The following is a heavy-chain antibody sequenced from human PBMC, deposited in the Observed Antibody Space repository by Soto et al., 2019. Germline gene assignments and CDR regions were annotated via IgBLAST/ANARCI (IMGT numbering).Heavy chain of an antibody. CDR1: GGTFSSYA. Sequence: QVQLVQSGAEVKKPGSSVKVSCKASGGTFSSYAISWVRQAPGQGLEWMGGIIPIFGTANYAQKFQGRVTITADKSTSTAYMERSSLRSEDTAVYYCARPPPRKYYDSPPLMWWDVWGQGTTVTVSS. D-gene: IGHD3-22*01. V-gene: IGHV1-69*06. J-gene: IGHJ6*02. CDR2: IIPIFGTA. CDR3: ARPPPRKYYDSPPLMWWDV.